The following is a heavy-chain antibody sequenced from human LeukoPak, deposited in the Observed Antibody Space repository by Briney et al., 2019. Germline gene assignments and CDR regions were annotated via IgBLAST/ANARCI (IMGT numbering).Heavy chain of an antibody. CDR2: ISGSGGST. V-gene: IGHV3-23*01. J-gene: IGHJ4*02. CDR3: VRRQSRNYGFDY. D-gene: IGHD3-16*01. CDR1: GFTFSSYA. Sequence: GGSLRLSCAASGFTFSSYAMSWVRQAPGKGLEWVSAISGSGGSTYYADSVKGRFTISRDNSKNTLYLQMNSLKTEDTAVYYCVRRQSRNYGFDYWGQGTLVSVSS.